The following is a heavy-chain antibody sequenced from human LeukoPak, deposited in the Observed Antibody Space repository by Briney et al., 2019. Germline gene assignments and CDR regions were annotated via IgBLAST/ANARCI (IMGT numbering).Heavy chain of an antibody. J-gene: IGHJ5*02. V-gene: IGHV4-59*12. CDR2: IYSSGST. CDR1: GGSINSYY. D-gene: IGHD6-19*01. CDR3: ARGDSGWYH. Sequence: PSETLSLTCTVSGGSINSYYWNCIRQPPGQGLEWIGFIYSSGSTNYNPSLKSRVTISVDTSKNQFSLKLSSVTAADTAVYFCARGDSGWYHWGQGTLVTVSS.